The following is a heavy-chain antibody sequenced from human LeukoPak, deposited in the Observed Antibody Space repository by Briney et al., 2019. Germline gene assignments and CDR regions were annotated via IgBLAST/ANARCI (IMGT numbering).Heavy chain of an antibody. V-gene: IGHV3-30*02. CDR3: AKDQGDCTGSTCYLSYLED. D-gene: IGHD2-15*01. J-gene: IGHJ4*02. Sequence: PGGSLRLSCAASGFIFSSYGMHWVRQAPGKGLEWVSFIRFDESATVYADSVKGRFTISRDNSKNTVYMQMTSLRVEDTGLYYCAKDQGDCTGSTCYLSYLEDWGQGILVTVSS. CDR1: GFIFSSYG. CDR2: IRFDESAT.